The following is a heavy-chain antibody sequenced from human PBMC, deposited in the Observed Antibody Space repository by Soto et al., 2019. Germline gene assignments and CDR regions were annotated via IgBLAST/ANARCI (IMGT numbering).Heavy chain of an antibody. D-gene: IGHD3-3*01. V-gene: IGHV3-30*04. CDR3: AKNKDDFWSGSISDP. CDR1: GLTFSSYG. Sequence: GGSMRLSSAASGLTFSSYGMHWVRQAPGKGLEWVAVISYDGSNKHYGDSVKGRFTISRDNSNNTLYLQMNSLRPEDTAVYYCAKNKDDFWSGSISDPWGQGTLVTVSS. CDR2: ISYDGSNK. J-gene: IGHJ5*02.